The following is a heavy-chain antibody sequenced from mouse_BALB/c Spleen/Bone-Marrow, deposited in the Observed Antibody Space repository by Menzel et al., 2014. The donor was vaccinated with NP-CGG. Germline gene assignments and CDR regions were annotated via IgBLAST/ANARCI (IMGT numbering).Heavy chain of an antibody. CDR1: GFNIKDTY. D-gene: IGHD1-1*01. J-gene: IGHJ3*01. CDR2: IDPAYGNT. Sequence: VQLQQSGAELVKPGASVKLSCTASGFNIKDTYMHWVKQRPEQGLEWIGRIDPAYGNTKYDPKFQGKAAITADTSSNTAYLQLSSLTSEDTAVYYCAPYYYGSSSFAYWGQGTLVTVSA. CDR3: APYYYGSSSFAY. V-gene: IGHV14-3*02.